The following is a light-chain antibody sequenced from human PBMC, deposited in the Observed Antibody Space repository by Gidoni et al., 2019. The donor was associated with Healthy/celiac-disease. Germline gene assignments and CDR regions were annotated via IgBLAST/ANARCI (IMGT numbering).Light chain of an antibody. V-gene: IGKV3-20*01. CDR1: QSVSSSY. Sequence: EIVLTQSRGTLSLSPGDRATLSCRASQSVSSSYLAWYQQKPGQARRLLIYGASRGATGIPDRCSGSGSGTDFTLTISRLEPEDFAVYYCQQYGSSPITFGQGTRLEIK. CDR3: QQYGSSPIT. J-gene: IGKJ5*01. CDR2: GAS.